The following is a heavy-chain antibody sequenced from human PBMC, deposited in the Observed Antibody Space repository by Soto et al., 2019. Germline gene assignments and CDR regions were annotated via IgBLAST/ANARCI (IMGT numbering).Heavy chain of an antibody. CDR3: ARGDKGAFDM. J-gene: IGHJ3*02. CDR1: GFTFSYYW. V-gene: IGHV3-74*01. Sequence: EVQLVESGGGLVQPGGSLRLSCAASGFTFSYYWMHWVRQAPGQGLVWVSRIHSEGSSTTYADSVKGRFTISRDNAKNTLYLQMNSLRAEDTAVYYCARGDKGAFDMWGQGTMVSVSS. CDR2: IHSEGSST. D-gene: IGHD2-21*02.